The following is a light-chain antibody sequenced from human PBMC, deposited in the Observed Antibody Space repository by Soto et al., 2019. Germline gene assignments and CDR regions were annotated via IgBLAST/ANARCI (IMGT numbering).Light chain of an antibody. CDR3: SSYTSSSTL. J-gene: IGLJ1*01. CDR1: SSDIGTYDY. V-gene: IGLV2-14*03. Sequence: QSALTQPPSASGSLGQSVTISCAGTSSDIGTYDYVSWYQQHPGRAPKLIIFEVSDRPSGISGRFSGSKSGNTASLTISGLQTEDEADYYCSSYTSSSTLFGTGTKVTV. CDR2: EVS.